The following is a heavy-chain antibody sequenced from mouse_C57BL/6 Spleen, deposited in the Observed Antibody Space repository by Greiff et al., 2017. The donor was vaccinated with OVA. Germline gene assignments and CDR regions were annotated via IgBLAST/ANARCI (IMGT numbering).Heavy chain of an antibody. Sequence: VQLQQSGPELVKPGASVKFSCKASGYAFSSSWMNWVKQRPGKGLEWIGRIYPGDGDTNYNGKFKGKATLTADKSSSTAYMQLSSLTSEDSAVYCCAPIYYDYGGGYWGQGTTLTVSS. D-gene: IGHD2-4*01. CDR1: GYAFSSSW. J-gene: IGHJ2*01. CDR3: APIYYDYGGGY. CDR2: IYPGDGDT. V-gene: IGHV1-82*01.